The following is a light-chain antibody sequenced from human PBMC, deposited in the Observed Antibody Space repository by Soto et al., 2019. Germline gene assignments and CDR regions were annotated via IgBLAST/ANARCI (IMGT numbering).Light chain of an antibody. J-gene: IGLJ3*02. Sequence: QAVVTQEPSVTVSPGGTVTLTCASSAGVVTRDHYPNWFQQKPGQPPRALISTTTNRHSWTPARFSGSLLGDKAALTLSGVQPEDEADYYCLLYFGGPWVFGGGTSSPS. CDR1: AGVVTRDHY. V-gene: IGLV7-43*01. CDR3: LLYFGGPWV. CDR2: TTT.